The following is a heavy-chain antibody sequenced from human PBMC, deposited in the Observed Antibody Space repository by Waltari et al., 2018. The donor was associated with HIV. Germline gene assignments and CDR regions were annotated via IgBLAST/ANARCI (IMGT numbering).Heavy chain of an antibody. CDR3: ARQESIVGGTGWHPFDY. CDR2: IYPGDSDT. CDR1: GYSFTSYW. D-gene: IGHD1-26*01. Sequence: EVQLVQSGAAVKKPGESLQISCTGSGYSFTSYWIGWVRQMPGKGLEWMGVIYPGDSDTRYSPSFQGQVTISADKSISTAYLQWSSLKASDTAMYYCARQESIVGGTGWHPFDYWGQGTLVTVSS. V-gene: IGHV5-51*01. J-gene: IGHJ4*02.